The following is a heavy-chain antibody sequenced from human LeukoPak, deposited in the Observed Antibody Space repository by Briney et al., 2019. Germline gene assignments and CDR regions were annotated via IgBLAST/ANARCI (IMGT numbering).Heavy chain of an antibody. CDR3: ARAVSSSSGNFDY. V-gene: IGHV5-51*01. CDR2: IYPGDSDT. CDR1: GYSFTTYW. D-gene: IGHD6-6*01. J-gene: IGHJ4*02. Sequence: GESLKISCKASGYSFTTYWIGWVRQMPGKGLEWMGIIYPGDSDTRYSPSFPGQVTMSADKSISTAYLQWSSLKASGTAIYYCARAVSSSSGNFDYWGQGTLVIVSS.